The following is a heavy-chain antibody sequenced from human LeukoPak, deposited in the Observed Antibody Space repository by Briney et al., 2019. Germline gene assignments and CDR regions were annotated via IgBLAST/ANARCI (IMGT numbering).Heavy chain of an antibody. D-gene: IGHD6-19*01. V-gene: IGHV3-53*01. Sequence: PGGSLRLSCAASGFTVSSNYMSWVRQAPGKGLEWVSVIYSGGSIYYADSVKGRFTISRDNAKNSLYLQMNSLRAEDTAVYYCARSQWRFDYFDYWGQGTLVTVSS. CDR2: IYSGGSI. CDR1: GFTVSSNY. CDR3: ARSQWRFDYFDY. J-gene: IGHJ4*02.